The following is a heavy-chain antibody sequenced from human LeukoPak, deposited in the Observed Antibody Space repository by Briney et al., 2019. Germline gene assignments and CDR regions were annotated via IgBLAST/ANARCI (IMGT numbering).Heavy chain of an antibody. CDR3: ARQLGYCSDGSCYFDF. V-gene: IGHV3-23*01. D-gene: IGHD2-15*01. Sequence: TGGSLRLSCAASGFTFSSYAMSWVRQAPGKGLEWVSAISGSGGSTYYADSVKGRFTISRDNSKNTLHLQMNSLRAEDTAVYQCARQLGYCSDGSCYFDFWGQGTLVTVSS. CDR2: ISGSGGST. CDR1: GFTFSSYA. J-gene: IGHJ4*02.